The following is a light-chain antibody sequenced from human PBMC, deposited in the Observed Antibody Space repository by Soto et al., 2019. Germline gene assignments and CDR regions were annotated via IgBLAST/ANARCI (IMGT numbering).Light chain of an antibody. Sequence: QSVLTQPASVSGSPGQSITISCTGTSSDVGGYNYVSWYQQHPGKAPKLMIYDVSNRPSGVSNRFSGSKSGNTASLTISGLQAEDEADYYCSSYTSISTPWVFGTGTKVTVL. V-gene: IGLV2-14*01. J-gene: IGLJ1*01. CDR2: DVS. CDR1: SSDVGGYNY. CDR3: SSYTSISTPWV.